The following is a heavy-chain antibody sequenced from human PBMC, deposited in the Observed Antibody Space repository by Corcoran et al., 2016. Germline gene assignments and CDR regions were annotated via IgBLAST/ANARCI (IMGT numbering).Heavy chain of an antibody. CDR1: GFTFSSYW. V-gene: IGHV3-7*01. D-gene: IGHD5-12*01. Sequence: EVQLVESGGGLVQPGGSLRLSCAASGFTFSSYWMSWVRQAPGKGLEWVANIKQDGSEKYYVDSVKGRFTISRDNAKNSLYLQMHSLRAEDTAVYYSAREGYSGYVGGGEYYYYYGRDVWGQGTTVTVSS. J-gene: IGHJ6*02. CDR2: IKQDGSEK. CDR3: AREGYSGYVGGGEYYYYYGRDV.